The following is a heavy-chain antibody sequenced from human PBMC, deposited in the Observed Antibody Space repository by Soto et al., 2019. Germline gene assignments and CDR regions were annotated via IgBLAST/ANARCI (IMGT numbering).Heavy chain of an antibody. CDR1: GFTFINYA. V-gene: IGHV3-23*01. CDR3: ARKILGSTSRPNYWYFDL. CDR2: ISCGGDAT. D-gene: IGHD2-2*01. Sequence: EVQLLESGGGLVQPGGSLRLSCAGSGFTFINYAMNWVRQAPGKGLEWVSSISCGGDATFFADSVRGRFTISRDNSKNTVTLQMNSLGVDDTAVYYCARKILGSTSRPNYWYFDLWGRGTLVTVSS. J-gene: IGHJ2*01.